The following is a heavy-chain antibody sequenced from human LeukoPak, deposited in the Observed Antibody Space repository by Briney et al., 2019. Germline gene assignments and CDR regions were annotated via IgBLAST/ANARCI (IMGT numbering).Heavy chain of an antibody. Sequence: SETLSLTCTVSGGSISSGDYYWSWIRQPPGEGLEWIGYIYYSGSTNYNPSLKSRVTISVDTSKNQFSLKLSSVTAADAAVYYCARSIPRGYSYGYLNWFDPWGQGTLVTVSS. CDR2: IYYSGST. CDR3: ARSIPRGYSYGYLNWFDP. J-gene: IGHJ5*02. V-gene: IGHV4-61*08. CDR1: GGSISSGDYY. D-gene: IGHD5-18*01.